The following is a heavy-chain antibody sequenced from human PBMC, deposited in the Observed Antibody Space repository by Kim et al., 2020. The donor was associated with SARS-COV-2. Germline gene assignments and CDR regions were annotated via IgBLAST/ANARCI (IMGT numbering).Heavy chain of an antibody. V-gene: IGHV1-69*13. CDR2: IIPIFGTA. J-gene: IGHJ6*02. D-gene: IGHD3-3*01. Sequence: SVKVSCKASGGTFSSYAISWVRQAPGQGLEWMGGIIPIFGTANYAQKFQGRVTITADESTSTAYMELSSLRSEDTAVYYCARAPRDGVTIFGVVSETLEYYYYYGMDVWGQGTTVTVSS. CDR3: ARAPRDGVTIFGVVSETLEYYYYYGMDV. CDR1: GGTFSSYA.